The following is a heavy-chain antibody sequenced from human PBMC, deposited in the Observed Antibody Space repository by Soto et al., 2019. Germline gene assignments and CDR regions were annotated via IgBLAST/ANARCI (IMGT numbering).Heavy chain of an antibody. CDR1: GLDFDDYA. V-gene: IGHV3-43D*03. D-gene: IGHD3-22*01. Sequence: PGGSLRLSCVASGLDFDDYAVHWVRQRPGKGLEWVSLISADGTDPYYVDSVKGRFTISRDNSKNSLFLQMNRLRPEDSGIYFCAKSKYYYDSSPCDSWGQGTLVTVSS. CDR2: ISADGTDP. J-gene: IGHJ5*02. CDR3: AKSKYYYDSSPCDS.